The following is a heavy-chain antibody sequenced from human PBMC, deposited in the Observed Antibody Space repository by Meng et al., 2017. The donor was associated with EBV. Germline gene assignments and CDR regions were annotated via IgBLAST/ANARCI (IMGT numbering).Heavy chain of an antibody. J-gene: IGHJ4*02. CDR1: GFTFSSYG. CDR3: AKGDVYYYDSSGYPNY. CDR2: ISYDGSNK. D-gene: IGHD3-22*01. Sequence: VQLGGSGGGVAQPGRSLRLSWAASGFTFSSYGMHWVRQAPGKGLEWVAVISYDGSNKYYADSVKGRFTISRDNSKNTLYLQMNSLRAEDTAVYYCAKGDVYYYDSSGYPNYWGQGTLVTVSS. V-gene: IGHV3-30*18.